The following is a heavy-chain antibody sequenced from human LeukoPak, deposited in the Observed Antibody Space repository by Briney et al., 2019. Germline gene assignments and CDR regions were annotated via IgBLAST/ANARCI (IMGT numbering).Heavy chain of an antibody. CDR1: GFTFSSYA. CDR2: ISGSGGST. Sequence: PGGSLRLSCAASGFTFSSYAMSWVRQAPGKGLEWVSAISGSGGSTYYADSVKGRFTISRDNSKNTLYLQMNSLRAEDTAVYYCARVRYSGYDNYYYYYYMDVWGKGTTVTISS. V-gene: IGHV3-23*01. D-gene: IGHD5-12*01. CDR3: ARVRYSGYDNYYYYYYMDV. J-gene: IGHJ6*03.